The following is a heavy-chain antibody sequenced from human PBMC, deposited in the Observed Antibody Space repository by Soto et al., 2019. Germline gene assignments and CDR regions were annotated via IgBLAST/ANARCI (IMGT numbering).Heavy chain of an antibody. Sequence: QVQLVESGGGVVQPGRSLRLSCAASGFTFSSYGMHWVRQAPGKGLEWVAVISYDGSNKYYADSVKGRFTISRDNSKNTLYLQMNSLRAEDTAVYYCAKGDYDFWSGHDYWGQGTLVTVSS. CDR1: GFTFSSYG. CDR2: ISYDGSNK. CDR3: AKGDYDFWSGHDY. V-gene: IGHV3-30*18. J-gene: IGHJ4*02. D-gene: IGHD3-3*01.